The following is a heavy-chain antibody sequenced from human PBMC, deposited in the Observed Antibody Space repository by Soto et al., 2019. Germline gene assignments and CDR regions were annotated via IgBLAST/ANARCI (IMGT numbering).Heavy chain of an antibody. Sequence: SVKVSCKASGFTFTSSAVQWVRQARGQRLEWIGWIVVGSGNTNYAQKFQERVTITRDMSTSTAYMELSSLRSEDTAVYYCAAPSYYDFWSGYGNAFDIGGQGTMVTVSS. CDR2: IVVGSGNT. J-gene: IGHJ3*02. V-gene: IGHV1-58*01. CDR3: AAPSYYDFWSGYGNAFDI. D-gene: IGHD3-3*01. CDR1: GFTFTSSA.